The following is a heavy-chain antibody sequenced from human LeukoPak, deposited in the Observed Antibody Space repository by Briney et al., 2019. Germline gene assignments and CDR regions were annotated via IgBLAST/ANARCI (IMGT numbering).Heavy chain of an antibody. CDR1: GGSISSGDYY. CDR2: IYYGGST. D-gene: IGHD3-10*01. CDR3: ARDYYYGSGNYPRFDY. V-gene: IGHV4-30-4*01. J-gene: IGHJ4*02. Sequence: TSETLSLTCTVSGGSISSGDYYWSWIRQPPGKGLEWIGYIYYGGSTHYNPSLKSRVTISVDTSRNQFSLRLSSVTAADTAVYYCARDYYYGSGNYPRFDYWGQGTLVTVSS.